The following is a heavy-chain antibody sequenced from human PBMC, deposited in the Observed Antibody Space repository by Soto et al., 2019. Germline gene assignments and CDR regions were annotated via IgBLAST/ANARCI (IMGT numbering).Heavy chain of an antibody. Sequence: QVHLVESGGGVVQPGRSLRLSCAAAGIPFSSFGMHWVRQGPGKGLEWVAGISHTGSNQYYSDSVKGRLTISKDNSKNTLYLQMDSLRPEDTAVYYCAKDFVTSPPPWGQGTLVTVSS. D-gene: IGHD2-21*01. CDR1: GIPFSSFG. J-gene: IGHJ5*02. CDR2: ISHTGSNQ. V-gene: IGHV3-30*18. CDR3: AKDFVTSPPP.